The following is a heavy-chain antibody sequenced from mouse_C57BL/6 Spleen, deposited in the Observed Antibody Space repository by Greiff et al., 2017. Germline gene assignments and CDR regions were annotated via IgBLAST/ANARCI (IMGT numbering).Heavy chain of an antibody. CDR1: GYTFTEYT. J-gene: IGHJ4*01. D-gene: IGHD1-1*02. CDR2: IYPGSGSI. V-gene: IGHV1-62-2*01. CDR3: ARHGDYGAAYYAMDY. Sequence: QVQLQQSGAELVKPGASVKLSCTASGYTFTEYTIHWVKQRPGQGLEWIGWIYPGSGSIKYNEKFKDKATLTADKSSSTAYMELRRLTSEDAAVYFCARHGDYGAAYYAMDYWGQGTSVTVSS.